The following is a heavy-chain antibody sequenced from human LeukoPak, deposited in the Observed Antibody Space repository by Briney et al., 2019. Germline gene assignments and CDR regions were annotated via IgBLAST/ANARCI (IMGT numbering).Heavy chain of an antibody. J-gene: IGHJ4*02. CDR2: IYYSGST. D-gene: IGHD1-26*01. CDR1: GGSISSYY. Sequence: SETLSLTCTVSGGSISSYYWGWIRQPPGKGLEWIGSIYYSGSTYYNPSLKSRVTISVDTSKNQFSLKLSSVTAADTAVYYCARDRVGATFDYWGQGTLVTVSS. V-gene: IGHV4-39*07. CDR3: ARDRVGATFDY.